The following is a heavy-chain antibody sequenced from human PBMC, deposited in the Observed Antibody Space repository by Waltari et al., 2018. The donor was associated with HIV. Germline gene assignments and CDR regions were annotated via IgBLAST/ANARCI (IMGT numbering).Heavy chain of an antibody. CDR2: ISNDGGRT. CDR1: GFIFSGYW. Sequence: EVQVQESGGGLVQPGGSLRLSCAASGFIFSGYWMHWVRQAPGQGLVGVSHISNDGGRTSYADSVKGRFTISRDNAENTLYLQMNSLRGEDTAVYYCARDWRQPRGVYYGMDVWGQGTTVIVSS. CDR3: ARDWRQPRGVYYGMDV. V-gene: IGHV3-74*01. J-gene: IGHJ6*02. D-gene: IGHD3-3*01.